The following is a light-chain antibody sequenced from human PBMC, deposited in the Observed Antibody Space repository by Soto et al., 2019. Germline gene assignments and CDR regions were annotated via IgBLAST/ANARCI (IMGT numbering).Light chain of an antibody. Sequence: SYELTQPPSVSVAPGQPARITCGGNNIGSQSVHWYQQRPGQAPVLVVFDDSDRPSGIPERFSGSNSGNTATLTISTVEAGDEADYYCQVWDGSSDPVVFGGGTQLTVL. CDR1: NIGSQS. V-gene: IGLV3-21*02. J-gene: IGLJ2*01. CDR3: QVWDGSSDPVV. CDR2: DDS.